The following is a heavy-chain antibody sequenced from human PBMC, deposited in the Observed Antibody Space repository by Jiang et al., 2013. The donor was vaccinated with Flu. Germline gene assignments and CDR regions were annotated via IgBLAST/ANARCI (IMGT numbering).Heavy chain of an antibody. J-gene: IGHJ4*02. V-gene: IGHV5-10-1*01. CDR3: ASLTVGGAGLLWDY. D-gene: IGHD2-21*01. Sequence: PGKGLEWMGRIDPSDSYTNYSPSFQGPRSPSQLTSPSALAYLQWSSLKASDTAMYYCASLTVGGAGLLWDYWGQGTLVTVSS. CDR2: IDPSDSYT.